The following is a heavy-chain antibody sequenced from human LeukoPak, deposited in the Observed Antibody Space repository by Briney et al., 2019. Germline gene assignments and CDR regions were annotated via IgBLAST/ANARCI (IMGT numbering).Heavy chain of an antibody. Sequence: SSETLSLTCTVSGGSISSSSYYWGWIRQAPGKGLEWIGSIYYSGSTYYNPSLKSRVTISVDTSKNQFSLKLSSVTAADTAVYYCARQTGDSSGYYYKDYFDYWGQGTLVTVSS. CDR1: GGSISSSSYY. V-gene: IGHV4-39*01. CDR2: IYYSGST. CDR3: ARQTGDSSGYYYKDYFDY. D-gene: IGHD3-22*01. J-gene: IGHJ4*02.